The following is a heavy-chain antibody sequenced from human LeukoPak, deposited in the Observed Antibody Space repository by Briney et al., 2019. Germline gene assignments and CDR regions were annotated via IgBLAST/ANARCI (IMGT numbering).Heavy chain of an antibody. CDR3: ARARGYSGYDGAFDI. V-gene: IGHV4-59*01. CDR2: IYYSGST. D-gene: IGHD5-12*01. Sequence: PSETLSLTCTVSGGSISSYYWSWIRQPPGKGLEWIGYIYYSGSTNYNPSLKSRVTISVDTSKNQFSLKLSSVTAADTAVYYCARARGYSGYDGAFDIWGQGTMVTVSS. CDR1: GGSISSYY. J-gene: IGHJ3*02.